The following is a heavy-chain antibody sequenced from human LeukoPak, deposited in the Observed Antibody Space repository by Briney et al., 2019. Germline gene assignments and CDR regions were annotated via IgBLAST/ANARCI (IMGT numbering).Heavy chain of an antibody. D-gene: IGHD3-10*01. Sequence: GGSLRLSCAASGFTFSSYEMNSVRQAPGKGLEWVSYISSGGSIIYYADSVKGRFTISRDNAKNSLYLQMNSLRAEDTAVYYCAREGQWGGFDYWGQGTLVTVSS. J-gene: IGHJ4*02. CDR3: AREGQWGGFDY. V-gene: IGHV3-48*03. CDR2: ISSGGSII. CDR1: GFTFSSYE.